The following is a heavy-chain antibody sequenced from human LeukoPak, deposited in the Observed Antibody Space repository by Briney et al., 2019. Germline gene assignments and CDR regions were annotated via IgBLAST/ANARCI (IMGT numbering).Heavy chain of an antibody. CDR1: GGSISSSSYY. CDR2: IYYSGST. J-gene: IGHJ4*02. Sequence: SETLSPTCTVSGGSISSSSYYWGWIRQPPGKGLEWIGSIYYSGSTYYNPSLKSRVTISVDTSKNQFSLKLSSVTAADTAVYYCARADSMVRGVLGYWGQGTLVTVSS. V-gene: IGHV4-39*07. CDR3: ARADSMVRGVLGY. D-gene: IGHD3-10*01.